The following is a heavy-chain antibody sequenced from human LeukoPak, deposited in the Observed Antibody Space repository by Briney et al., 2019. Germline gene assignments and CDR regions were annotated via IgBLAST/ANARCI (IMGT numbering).Heavy chain of an antibody. Sequence: GGSLRLSCAASGFTFSSYAMSWVRQAPGKGLEWVSAISGSGGSTYYADSVKGRFTISRDNSKNTLYLQMNSLRAEDTAVYYCAKSGSSWYLYYYYGMDVWGQGTTATVSS. CDR3: AKSGSSWYLYYYYGMDV. V-gene: IGHV3-23*01. D-gene: IGHD6-13*01. CDR2: ISGSGGST. J-gene: IGHJ6*02. CDR1: GFTFSSYA.